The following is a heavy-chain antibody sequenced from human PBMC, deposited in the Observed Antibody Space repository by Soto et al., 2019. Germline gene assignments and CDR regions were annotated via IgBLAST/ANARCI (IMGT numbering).Heavy chain of an antibody. CDR3: ARGGDWYSSGWVYFDY. Sequence: QVQLVQSGAEVKKPGSSVKVSCKASGGTFSSYTISWVRQAPGQGLEWMGRIIPILGIANYAQKFQGRVTITADKATSTAYMELSSLRSEDTAVYYCARGGDWYSSGWVYFDYWGQGTLVTVSS. CDR2: IIPILGIA. J-gene: IGHJ4*02. V-gene: IGHV1-69*02. CDR1: GGTFSSYT. D-gene: IGHD6-19*01.